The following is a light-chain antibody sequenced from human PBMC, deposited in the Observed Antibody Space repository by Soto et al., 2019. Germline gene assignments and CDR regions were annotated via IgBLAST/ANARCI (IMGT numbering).Light chain of an antibody. Sequence: EIVLTQSPGTLSLSPGERATLSCRASQSVSSSTSAWYQQKPGQAPRLLIYAASSRATGIPDRFSGSGSGTDFTLTISRLEPEDFAVYYCQQFGSSLYTFGPGTKLEI. CDR2: AAS. V-gene: IGKV3-20*01. CDR1: QSVSSST. J-gene: IGKJ2*01. CDR3: QQFGSSLYT.